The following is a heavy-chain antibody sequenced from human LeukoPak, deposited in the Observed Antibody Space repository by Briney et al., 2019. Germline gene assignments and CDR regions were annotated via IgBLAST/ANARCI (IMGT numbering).Heavy chain of an antibody. CDR2: VYLTGTT. CDR3: ARGNAFDL. V-gene: IGHV4-59*08. CDR1: GDYIGTYY. Sequence: SETLSLTCTVSGDYIGTYYWSWIRQPPGKGLEWIGYVYLTGTTNCNPSLNSRVTISLDTSKHQLSLKLISVTAADTAVYYCARGNAFDLWGQGTLVTLFS. J-gene: IGHJ3*01.